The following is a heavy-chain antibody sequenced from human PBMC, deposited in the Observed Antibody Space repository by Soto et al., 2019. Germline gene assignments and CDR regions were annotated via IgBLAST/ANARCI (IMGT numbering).Heavy chain of an antibody. D-gene: IGHD2-15*01. J-gene: IGHJ3*02. CDR2: ISSGSAAM. CDR3: ARGSDIFDI. Sequence: ESGGGLVQPGGSLRLSCAASGLTFSSYSMNWVRQAPGKGLEWVSYISSGSAAMYYADSVKGRFTISRDNAKNSLYLQMNSLRDEDTAVYYCARGSDIFDIWGQGTMITVSS. CDR1: GLTFSSYS. V-gene: IGHV3-48*02.